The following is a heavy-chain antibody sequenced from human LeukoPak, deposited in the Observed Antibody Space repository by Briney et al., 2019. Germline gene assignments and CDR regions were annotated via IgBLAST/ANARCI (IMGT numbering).Heavy chain of an antibody. Sequence: GASVKVSCKASGYTFTSYAMHWVRQAPGQRLEWMGWINAGNGNAKYSQKFQGRVTITRDTSASTAYMELSSLRAEDTAVYYCASSIYGNDAFDIWGQRTMVTVSS. V-gene: IGHV1-3*01. CDR3: ASSIYGNDAFDI. J-gene: IGHJ3*02. D-gene: IGHD4-11*01. CDR1: GYTFTSYA. CDR2: INAGNGNA.